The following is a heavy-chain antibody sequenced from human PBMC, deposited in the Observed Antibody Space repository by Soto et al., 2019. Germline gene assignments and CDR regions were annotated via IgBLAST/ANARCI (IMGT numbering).Heavy chain of an antibody. V-gene: IGHV4-34*01. CDR3: ARGYYFDY. Sequence: SETLSLTCAVYGGSFSGYYWSWIRQPPGKGLEWIGEINHSGSTNYNPSLKSRVTISVDTSKNQFSLKPSSVTAADTAVYYCARGYYFDYWGQGTLVTVSS. J-gene: IGHJ4*02. CDR2: INHSGST. CDR1: GGSFSGYY.